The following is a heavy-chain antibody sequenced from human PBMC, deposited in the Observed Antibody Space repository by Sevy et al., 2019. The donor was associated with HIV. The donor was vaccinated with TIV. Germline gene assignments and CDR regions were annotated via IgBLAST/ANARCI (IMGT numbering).Heavy chain of an antibody. D-gene: IGHD1-7*01. V-gene: IGHV1-2*02. CDR1: GYTFTGYY. CDR2: INPNSGGT. CDR3: VRDMELVDEGTQEFYY. Sequence: ASVKVSCKASGYTFTGYYMHWVRQAPGQGLEWMGWINPNSGGTNYAQKFQGRVTMTRDTSISTAYMELSRLRSDDTAQYYCVRDMELVDEGTQEFYYWGQGTLVTVSS. J-gene: IGHJ4*02.